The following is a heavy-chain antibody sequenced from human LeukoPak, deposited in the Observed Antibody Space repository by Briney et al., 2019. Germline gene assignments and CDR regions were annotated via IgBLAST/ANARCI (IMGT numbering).Heavy chain of an antibody. J-gene: IGHJ5*02. CDR1: GGSISSSSYY. D-gene: IGHD6-13*01. V-gene: IGHV4-39*07. CDR3: ARDGGGYSSSWYRNWFDP. Sequence: SETLSLTCTVSGGSISSSSYYWGWIRQPPGKGLEWIGGIYYSGSTYYNPSLKSRVTISVDTSKNQFSLKLSSVTAADTAVYYCARDGGGYSSSWYRNWFDPWGQGTLVTVSS. CDR2: IYYSGST.